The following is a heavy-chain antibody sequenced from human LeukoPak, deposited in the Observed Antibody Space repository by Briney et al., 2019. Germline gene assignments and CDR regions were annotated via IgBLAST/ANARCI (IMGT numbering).Heavy chain of an antibody. V-gene: IGHV3-9*01. CDR3: AKDSAYDSSGYSGTNWFDP. J-gene: IGHJ5*02. D-gene: IGHD3-22*01. Sequence: GGSLRLSCAASGFTFDDYAMHWVRQAPGEGVEWVSGISWNSGSIGYAGSVKGRFTISRDNAKNSLYLQMNSLRAEDTALYYCAKDSAYDSSGYSGTNWFDPWGQGTLVTVSS. CDR2: ISWNSGSI. CDR1: GFTFDDYA.